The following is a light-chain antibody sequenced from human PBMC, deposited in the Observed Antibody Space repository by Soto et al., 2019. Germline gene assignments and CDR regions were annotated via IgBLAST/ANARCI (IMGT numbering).Light chain of an antibody. CDR3: QQYGSSPMT. CDR1: QSVSNSY. CDR2: GAS. V-gene: IGKV3-20*01. Sequence: VLTQSPRTLSVSPGQRDTRSCRASQSVSNSYLAWYQHRPGQSPRLLVYGASSRATGIPDRFSGSGSGTDFTLIISSLEPEDFAVYYCQQYGSSPMTFGQGTKVDIK. J-gene: IGKJ1*01.